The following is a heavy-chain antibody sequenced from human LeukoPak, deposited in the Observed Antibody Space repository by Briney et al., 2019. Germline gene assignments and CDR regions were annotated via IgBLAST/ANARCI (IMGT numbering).Heavy chain of an antibody. D-gene: IGHD3-16*01. CDR3: ARDFGPYGMDV. CDR2: INSDGSTT. J-gene: IGHJ6*02. CDR1: GFTFSSHW. Sequence: GGSLRLSCAASGFTFSSHWMHWVRQAPGTGLVWVSRINSDGSTTNYADSVKGRFTISRDNAMSTLYLQMNSLRAEDTAVYYCARDFGPYGMDVWGQGTTVTVSS. V-gene: IGHV3-74*01.